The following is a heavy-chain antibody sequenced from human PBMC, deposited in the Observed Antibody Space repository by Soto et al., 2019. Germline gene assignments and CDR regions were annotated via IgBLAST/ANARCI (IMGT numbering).Heavy chain of an antibody. Sequence: GGSLRLSCAASGFTFSGSAMHWVRQASGKGLEWVGRIRSKANSYATAYAASVKGRFTISRDDSKNTAYLQMNSLKTEDTAVYYCTRQLGLELGYYYYYYMDVWGKGTTVTVSS. V-gene: IGHV3-73*01. D-gene: IGHD1-26*01. J-gene: IGHJ6*03. CDR3: TRQLGLELGYYYYYYMDV. CDR2: IRSKANSYAT. CDR1: GFTFSGSA.